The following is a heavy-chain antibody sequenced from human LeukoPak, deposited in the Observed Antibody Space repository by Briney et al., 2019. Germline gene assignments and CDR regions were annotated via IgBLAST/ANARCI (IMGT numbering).Heavy chain of an antibody. Sequence: ASVKVSCKASGYNFIDYNIHWARRVPGQGLEWMAWINPNIGVTNYAPKFQGRVSLTRDTSIRTAYMELSSLRSDDTAVYYCALRRQSGAFFDFWAQGTLITVSS. V-gene: IGHV1-2*02. CDR2: INPNIGVT. CDR1: GYNFIDYN. J-gene: IGHJ4*02. CDR3: ALRRQSGAFFDF. D-gene: IGHD4-17*01.